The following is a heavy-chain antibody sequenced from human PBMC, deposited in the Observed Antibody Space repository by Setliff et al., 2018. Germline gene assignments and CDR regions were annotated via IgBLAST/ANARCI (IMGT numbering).Heavy chain of an antibody. J-gene: IGHJ4*03. V-gene: IGHV4-4*07. D-gene: IGHD5-12*01. CDR1: GGSIINSYY. Sequence: KPSETLSLTCTVSGGSIINSYYWSWIRQPAGKGLEWIGRISTSGNTNYNPSLKSRVTVSLDTSKNQFSLKLTSVTAADTAIYFCARTFSGYLSYFDSWGQGTTVTVSS. CDR3: ARTFSGYLSYFDS. CDR2: ISTSGNT.